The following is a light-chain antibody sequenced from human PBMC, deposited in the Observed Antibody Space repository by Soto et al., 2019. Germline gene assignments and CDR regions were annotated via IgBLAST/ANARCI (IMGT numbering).Light chain of an antibody. V-gene: IGLV4-69*01. Sequence: QPVLTQSPSASASLGASVKLTCTLSSGHSSYAIAWHQKQPGKGPRYLMDLNNDGSHSKGDGIPDRFSGSSSGAERYLIISSPQSEDEADYYFQTWGTGFQVFGGGTKLTVL. CDR2: LNNDGSH. J-gene: IGLJ2*01. CDR1: SGHSSYA. CDR3: QTWGTGFQV.